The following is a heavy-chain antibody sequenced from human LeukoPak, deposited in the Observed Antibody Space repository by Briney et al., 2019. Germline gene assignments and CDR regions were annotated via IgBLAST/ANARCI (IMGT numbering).Heavy chain of an antibody. Sequence: PGGSLRLSCAASGFTFSSYAISWVRQAPGKGLEWVSAISGSGGSTYYADSVKGRFTISRDNSKNTLYLQMNSLRAEDTAVYYCAKAAGVVIAAAGRFDCWGQGTLVTVSS. V-gene: IGHV3-23*01. CDR3: AKAAGVVIAAAGRFDC. D-gene: IGHD6-13*01. CDR1: GFTFSSYA. J-gene: IGHJ4*02. CDR2: ISGSGGST.